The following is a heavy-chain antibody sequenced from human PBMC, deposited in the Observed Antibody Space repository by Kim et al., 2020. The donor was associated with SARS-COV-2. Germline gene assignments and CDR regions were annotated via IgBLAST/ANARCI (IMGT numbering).Heavy chain of an antibody. J-gene: IGHJ6*02. CDR1: GGSFSGYY. D-gene: IGHD3-10*01. CDR2: INHSGST. Sequence: SETLSLTCAVYGGSFSGYYWSWIRQPPGKGLEWIGEINHSGSTNYNPSLKSRVTISVDTSKNQFSLKLSSVTAADTAVYYCARGGYYGSGSYYNPNYYYYYGMDVWGQGTTVTVSS. V-gene: IGHV4-34*01. CDR3: ARGGYYGSGSYYNPNYYYYYGMDV.